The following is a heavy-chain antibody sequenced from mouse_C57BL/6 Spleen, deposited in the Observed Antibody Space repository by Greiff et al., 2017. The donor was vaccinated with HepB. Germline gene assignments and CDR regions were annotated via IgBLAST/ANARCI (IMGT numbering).Heavy chain of an antibody. Sequence: EVKLMESGGGLVKPGGSLKLSCAASGFTFSSYAMSWVRQTPEKRLEWVATISDGGSYTYYPDNVKGRFTISRDNAKNNLYLQMSHLKSEDTAMYYCERDPYFDYWGKGTTLTVSS. V-gene: IGHV5-4*01. CDR2: ISDGGSYT. CDR3: ERDPYFDY. J-gene: IGHJ2*01. CDR1: GFTFSSYA.